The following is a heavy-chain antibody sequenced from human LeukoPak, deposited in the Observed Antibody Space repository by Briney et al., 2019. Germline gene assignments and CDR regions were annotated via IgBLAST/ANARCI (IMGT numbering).Heavy chain of an antibody. Sequence: SETLSLTCAVCGGSFSGYYWSWIRQPPGKGLEWIGEINHSGSTNYNPSLKSRVTISVDTSKNQFSLKLSSVTAADTAVYYCARGAEYDSSGYPFDYWGQGTLVTVSS. CDR2: INHSGST. CDR3: ARGAEYDSSGYPFDY. V-gene: IGHV4-34*01. D-gene: IGHD3-22*01. CDR1: GGSFSGYY. J-gene: IGHJ4*02.